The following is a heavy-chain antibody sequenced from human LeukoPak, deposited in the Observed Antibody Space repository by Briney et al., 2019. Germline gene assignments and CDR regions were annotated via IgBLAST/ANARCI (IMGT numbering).Heavy chain of an antibody. CDR1: GYTFTGYY. V-gene: IGHV1-2*02. J-gene: IGHJ4*02. CDR2: INPSSGGT. CDR3: ARDLGYCSSTSCYGASDFDY. D-gene: IGHD2-2*01. Sequence: PGASVKVSCKASGYTFTGYYMHWVRQAPGQGLEWMGWINPSSGGTNYAQKFQGRVTMTRDTSISTAYMELSRLRSDDTAVYYCARDLGYCSSTSCYGASDFDYWGQGTLVTVSS.